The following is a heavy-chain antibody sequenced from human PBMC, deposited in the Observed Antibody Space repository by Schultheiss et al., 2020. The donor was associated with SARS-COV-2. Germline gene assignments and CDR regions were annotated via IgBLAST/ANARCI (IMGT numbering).Heavy chain of an antibody. J-gene: IGHJ2*01. CDR1: GFTFSSYA. D-gene: IGHD1-26*01. CDR2: IWYDGSNE. V-gene: IGHV3-33*08. CDR3: ARDGGSGTPGVYFDL. Sequence: GGSLRLSCAASGFTFSSYAMHWVRQAPGKGLEWVAVIWYDGSNEYYADSVKGRFTISRDNSKNTLYLQMNSLRAEDTAVFYCARDGGSGTPGVYFDLWGRGTLVTVSS.